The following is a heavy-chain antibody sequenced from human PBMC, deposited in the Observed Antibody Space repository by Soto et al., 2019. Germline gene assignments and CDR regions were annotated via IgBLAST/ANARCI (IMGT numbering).Heavy chain of an antibody. CDR3: TTSPAATPVSYYYGMDV. Sequence: GGSLRLSCAASGFTFSNDWMSWVRQAPGKWLEWVGRIKSNTAGGTTDYAAPVKGRFTISRDDSKNTLYLQMNSLKTEGTAVYYCTTSPAATPVSYYYGMDVWGQGXTVTV. V-gene: IGHV3-15*01. CDR1: GFTFSNDW. J-gene: IGHJ6*02. CDR2: IKSNTAGGTT. D-gene: IGHD2-2*01.